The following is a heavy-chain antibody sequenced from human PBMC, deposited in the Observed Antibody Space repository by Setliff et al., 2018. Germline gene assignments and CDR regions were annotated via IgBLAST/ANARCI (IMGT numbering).Heavy chain of an antibody. CDR1: GFTFSSYW. CDR3: AKESANYYYYMDV. Sequence: PGGSLRLSCAASGFTFSSYWMSWVRQAPGKGLEWVANIKQDGSEKDYVDSVKGRLTISRDNAKKSLYLQMNSLRAEDTAVYYCAKESANYYYYMDVWGKGTTVTVSS. J-gene: IGHJ6*03. V-gene: IGHV3-7*01. CDR2: IKQDGSEK.